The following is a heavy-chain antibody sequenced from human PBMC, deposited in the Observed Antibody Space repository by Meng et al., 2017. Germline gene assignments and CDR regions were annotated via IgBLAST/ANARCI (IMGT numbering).Heavy chain of an antibody. CDR1: VGTFSSYA. CDR2: IIPIFGTA. CDR3: ASLTGWFDP. Sequence: QVWVVQSWGVVEMPGSLVKVCSNAFVGTFSSYAISWVRQAPGQGLEGMGGIIPIFGTANYAQKFQGRVTITADKSTSTAYMELSSLRSEDTAVYYCASLTGWFDPWGQGTLVTVSS. J-gene: IGHJ5*02. V-gene: IGHV1-69*06. D-gene: IGHD3-10*01.